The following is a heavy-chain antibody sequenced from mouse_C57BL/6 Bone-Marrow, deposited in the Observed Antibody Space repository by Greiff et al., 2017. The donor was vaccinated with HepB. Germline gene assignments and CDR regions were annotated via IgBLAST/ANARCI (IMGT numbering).Heavy chain of an antibody. V-gene: IGHV5-6*01. CDR3: ARLIYDGYLWYFDV. Sequence: EVKLVESGGDLVKPGGSLKLSCAASGFTFSSYGMSWVRQTPDKRLEWVATISSGGSYTYYPDSVKGRFTISRDNAKNTLYLQMSSLKSEDTAMYYCARLIYDGYLWYFDVWGTGTTVTVSS. D-gene: IGHD2-3*01. CDR1: GFTFSSYG. J-gene: IGHJ1*03. CDR2: ISSGGSYT.